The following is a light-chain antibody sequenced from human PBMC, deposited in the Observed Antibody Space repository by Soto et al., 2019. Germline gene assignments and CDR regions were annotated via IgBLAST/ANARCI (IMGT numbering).Light chain of an antibody. V-gene: IGKV1-8*01. CDR3: QQSDTIPIT. J-gene: IGKJ5*01. CDR2: ASS. CDR1: QGIGTY. Sequence: AIRMTQSPSSFSASTVDRVTVTFRASQGIGTYLVWYQQKRGKAPTVLIYASSTLQTGVPSRFSGTGSGTDFTLAISSLQPEDFATYYCQQSDTIPITFGQGTRLEIK.